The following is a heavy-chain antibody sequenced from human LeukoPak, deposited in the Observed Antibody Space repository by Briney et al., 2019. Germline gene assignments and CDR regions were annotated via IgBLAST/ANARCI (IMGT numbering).Heavy chain of an antibody. D-gene: IGHD2-15*01. Sequence: SETLSLTCTVSGGSISSYYWSWIRQPPGKGLEWIGYIHYRGSTNNNPSLKSRVTISVDTSKNQFSLKLSSVTAADTAVYYCARVMDTGYGGQLLGYYYYMDVWGKGTTVTVSS. CDR1: GGSISSYY. V-gene: IGHV4-59*01. CDR2: IHYRGST. J-gene: IGHJ6*03. CDR3: ARVMDTGYGGQLLGYYYYMDV.